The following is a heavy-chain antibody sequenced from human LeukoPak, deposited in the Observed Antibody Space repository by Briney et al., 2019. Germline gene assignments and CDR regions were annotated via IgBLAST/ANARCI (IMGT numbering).Heavy chain of an antibody. J-gene: IGHJ3*02. CDR2: IYHSGST. Sequence: PSETLSLTCAVSGGSISSSNWWSWVRQPPGKGLEWIGEIYHSGSTNYNPSLKSRVTISVDKSKNQFSLKLSSVTAADTAVYYCASAGWELLRAFDIWGQGTMVTVSS. D-gene: IGHD1-26*01. CDR3: ASAGWELLRAFDI. CDR1: GGSISSSNW. V-gene: IGHV4-4*02.